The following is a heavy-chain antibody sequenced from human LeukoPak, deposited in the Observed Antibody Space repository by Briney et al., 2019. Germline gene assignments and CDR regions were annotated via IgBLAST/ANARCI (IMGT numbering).Heavy chain of an antibody. V-gene: IGHV1-24*01. J-gene: IGHJ6*03. CDR1: GYTFTGYY. CDR3: ATTTVTRHYMDV. CDR2: FDPEDGET. D-gene: IGHD4-17*01. Sequence: ASVKVSCKASGYTFTGYYIHWVRQAPGKGLEWMGGFDPEDGETIYAQKFQGRVTMTEDTSTDTAYMELSSLRSEDTAVYYCATTTVTRHYMDVWGKGTTVTVSS.